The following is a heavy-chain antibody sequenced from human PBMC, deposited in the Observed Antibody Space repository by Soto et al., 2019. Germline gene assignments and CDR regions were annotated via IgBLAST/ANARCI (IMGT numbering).Heavy chain of an antibody. CDR2: INHSGRT. CDR1: GGSVDGYY. CDR3: ARGDDSSSGYLF. D-gene: IGHD5-12*01. V-gene: IGHV4-34*01. Sequence: SETLSLTCALYGGSVDGYYWGWIRQSPGKGLEWTGEINHSGRTKSNPSLKSRGSRSVDTYTKQFSLKMTSMTAADRGVDYCARGDDSSSGYLFWGQGTPVTDSS. J-gene: IGHJ4*02.